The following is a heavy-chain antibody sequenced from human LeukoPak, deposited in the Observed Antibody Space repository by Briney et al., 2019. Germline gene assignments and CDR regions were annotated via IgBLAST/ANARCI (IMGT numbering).Heavy chain of an antibody. Sequence: GESLKISCKGSAYSFTNYWIAWVRQMPGKGLECVGKIDPSDSYTNYSPSFQGHVTISADKSINTAYLQWSSLEASDTAIYFCARHLGGYTHFDYWGQGTLVTVSS. D-gene: IGHD3-22*01. V-gene: IGHV5-10-1*01. J-gene: IGHJ4*02. CDR3: ARHLGGYTHFDY. CDR1: AYSFTNYW. CDR2: IDPSDSYT.